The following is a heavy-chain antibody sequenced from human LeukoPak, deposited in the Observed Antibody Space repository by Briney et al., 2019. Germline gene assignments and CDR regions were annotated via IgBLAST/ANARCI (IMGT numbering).Heavy chain of an antibody. CDR3: AKDEVVTAKWRAFDI. V-gene: IGHV3-30*02. CDR1: GFTFSSYG. CDR2: IRYDGSNK. D-gene: IGHD2-21*02. J-gene: IGHJ3*02. Sequence: PGGSLRLSCAASGFTFSSYGMHWVRQAPGKGLEWVAFIRYDGSNKYYADSVKGRFTISRDNSKNTLYLQMNSLRAEDTAVYYCAKDEVVTAKWRAFDIWGQGTMVTVSS.